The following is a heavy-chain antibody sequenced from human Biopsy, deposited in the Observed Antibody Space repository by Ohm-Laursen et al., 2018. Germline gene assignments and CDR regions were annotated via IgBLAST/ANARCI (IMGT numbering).Heavy chain of an antibody. D-gene: IGHD1-1*01. CDR3: ARVFCTGTTCYGLLDN. Sequence: SVKVSCKASGYTFTSYDISWVRQAPGQGLEWMGWISPYNDKTSYPPKLQDRVTMTADTSTNTAHMELRSLRSDDTAVYYCARVFCTGTTCYGLLDNWGQGTVVTVSS. J-gene: IGHJ4*02. CDR2: ISPYNDKT. V-gene: IGHV1-18*01. CDR1: GYTFTSYD.